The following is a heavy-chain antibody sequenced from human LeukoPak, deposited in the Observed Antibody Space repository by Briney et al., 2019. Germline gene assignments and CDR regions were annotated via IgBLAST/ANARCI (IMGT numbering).Heavy chain of an antibody. J-gene: IGHJ4*02. D-gene: IGHD3-10*01. Sequence: GGSLRLSCAASGFTFSSYYMTWVRQAPGKWLEWVANIKQDGSEKYYVDSVKGRFTISRDNAKNSLYLQMNSLRAEDTAVYYCAREGRGVTCYFDYWGQGTLVTVSS. V-gene: IGHV3-7*01. CDR3: AREGRGVTCYFDY. CDR2: IKQDGSEK. CDR1: GFTFSSYY.